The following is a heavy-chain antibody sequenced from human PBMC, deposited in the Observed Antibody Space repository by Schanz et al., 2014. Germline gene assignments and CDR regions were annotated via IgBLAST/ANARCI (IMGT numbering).Heavy chain of an antibody. CDR2: IYYSGST. CDR1: GGSISSYY. Sequence: QVQLQESGPGLVKPSETLSLTCTVSGGSISSYYWSWIRQPPGKGLEWIGYIYYSGSTSYSPSLKSRVTISVDTSKDQFTLKLRSVTAADTAVYFCARVGSSPGYNYGMDVWGQGTTVTVSS. CDR3: ARVGSSPGYNYGMDV. D-gene: IGHD2-2*01. J-gene: IGHJ6*02. V-gene: IGHV4-59*01.